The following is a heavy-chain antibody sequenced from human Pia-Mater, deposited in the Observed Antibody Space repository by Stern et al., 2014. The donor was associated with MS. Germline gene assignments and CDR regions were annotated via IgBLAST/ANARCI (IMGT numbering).Heavy chain of an antibody. J-gene: IGHJ3*01. Sequence: EVQLVESGGGLAQPGGSLRLSCVVSGFSFSDYWMSWVRQAPGKGLEWVANIKQDGSEIYYADAVKGRFTISRDNSKNSIFIQLRNLRGEDTAVYYCARDWGISSGSDAFDLWGQGTMVTVYS. D-gene: IGHD7-27*01. CDR3: ARDWGISSGSDAFDL. CDR1: GFSFSDYW. V-gene: IGHV3-7*01. CDR2: IKQDGSEI.